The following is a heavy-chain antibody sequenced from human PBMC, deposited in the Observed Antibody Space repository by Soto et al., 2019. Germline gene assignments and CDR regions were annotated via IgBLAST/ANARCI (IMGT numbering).Heavy chain of an antibody. CDR3: ARRRASDYGGNHHPYYFDR. CDR1: GASIITNNYF. CDR2: ISYSGRT. D-gene: IGHD4-17*01. Sequence: SETLSLTCTVSGASIITNNYFWVWIRQSPRRGLELIGSISYSGRTYDNPSLQSRVTIPIDASKNQFSLKLTSVTTADTSIYYCARRRASDYGGNHHPYYFDRWGQGTLVTVSS. V-gene: IGHV4-39*01. J-gene: IGHJ4*02.